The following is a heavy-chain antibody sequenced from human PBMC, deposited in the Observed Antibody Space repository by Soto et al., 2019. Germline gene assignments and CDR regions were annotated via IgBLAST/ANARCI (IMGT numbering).Heavy chain of an antibody. J-gene: IGHJ4*02. D-gene: IGHD5-18*01. V-gene: IGHV3-23*01. CDR1: GFTFSSYA. Sequence: GESLKISCAASGFTFSSYAMSWVRQAPGKGLEWVSAISGSGGSTYYADSVKGRFTISRDNSKNTLYLQMNSLRAEDTAVYYCAKDWGYSYGFYYFDYWGQGTLVTVSS. CDR3: AKDWGYSYGFYYFDY. CDR2: ISGSGGST.